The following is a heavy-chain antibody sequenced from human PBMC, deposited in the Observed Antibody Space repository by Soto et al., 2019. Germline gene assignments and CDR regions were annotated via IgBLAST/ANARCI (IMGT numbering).Heavy chain of an antibody. CDR2: TYYRSKWIY. CDR1: GDSVSSSSAA. CDR3: AGVVWFRGMDV. Sequence: SQTLSLTCDISGDSVSSSSAAWNWIRQSPSRGLGWLGRTYYRSKWIYEYTVSMESRIAINPDTSKNQFSLHIYSVTPEDTAVYYCAGVVWFRGMDVWGQGTPVTVS. V-gene: IGHV6-1*01. D-gene: IGHD3-16*01. J-gene: IGHJ6*02.